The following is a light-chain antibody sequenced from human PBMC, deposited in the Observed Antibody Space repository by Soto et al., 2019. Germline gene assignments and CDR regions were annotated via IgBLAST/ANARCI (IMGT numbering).Light chain of an antibody. CDR1: QGITSW. J-gene: IGKJ4*01. V-gene: IGKV1-12*01. CDR3: QQTSSFPLT. Sequence: DIQMTQSPSFVSASVGDRVTITCRASQGITSWLAWYQQKPGRAPKLLIHAASSLESGVPSRFSGSGSGTDFPLTISSLPPEDFATYYCQQTSSFPLTFGGGTKVEIK. CDR2: AAS.